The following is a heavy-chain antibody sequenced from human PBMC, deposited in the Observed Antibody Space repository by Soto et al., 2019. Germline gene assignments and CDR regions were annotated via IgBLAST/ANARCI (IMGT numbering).Heavy chain of an antibody. V-gene: IGHV3-66*01. Sequence: SGFTVSNNYMSWVRQAPGKGLEWVSVIFSGGSTNYVDSVKGRFTISRDNSKNTLYLQMNSLRAEDTAVYYCAKSMSDYTIDYWGQGTLVTVS. CDR3: AKSMSDYTIDY. J-gene: IGHJ4*02. D-gene: IGHD4-4*01. CDR1: GFTVSNNY. CDR2: IFSGGST.